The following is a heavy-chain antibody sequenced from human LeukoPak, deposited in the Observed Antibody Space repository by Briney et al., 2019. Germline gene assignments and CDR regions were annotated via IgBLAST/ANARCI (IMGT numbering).Heavy chain of an antibody. Sequence: PGGSLRLSCAASGFTFSSYSMNWVRQAPGKGLEWVSSITSSSSYLYYADSVKGRFTISRDNAKNSLYLQMNSLRAEDTAVYYCARDQIVVVPAAIDPFDYWGQGTLVTVSS. J-gene: IGHJ4*02. CDR2: ITSSSSYL. D-gene: IGHD2-2*02. CDR3: ARDQIVVVPAAIDPFDY. V-gene: IGHV3-21*01. CDR1: GFTFSSYS.